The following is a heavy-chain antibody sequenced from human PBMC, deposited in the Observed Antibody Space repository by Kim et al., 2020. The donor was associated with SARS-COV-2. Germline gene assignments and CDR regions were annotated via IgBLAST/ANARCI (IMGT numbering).Heavy chain of an antibody. CDR1: GYTFTRYD. J-gene: IGHJ5*02. CDR2: MNPNSGNT. V-gene: IGHV1-8*01. D-gene: IGHD6-19*01. CDR3: TRHRSGHNDNWFDP. Sequence: ASVKVSCKASGYTFTRYDINWVRQATGQGLEWLGWMNPNSGNTEKFRGRVTMTREISTSTAYMELSSLTSEDTAVYYCTRHRSGHNDNWFDPWGQGTLVTVSS.